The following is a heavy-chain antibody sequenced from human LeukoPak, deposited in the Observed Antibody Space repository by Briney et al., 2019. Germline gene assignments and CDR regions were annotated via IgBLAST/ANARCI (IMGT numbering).Heavy chain of an antibody. J-gene: IGHJ3*02. CDR2: ISYDGSNK. D-gene: IGHD5-12*01. CDR3: AKICGNSAYDEVPHDAFDI. V-gene: IGHV3-30*18. Sequence: HPGGSLRLSCAASTFSFSRYPMGWVRQAPGKGLEWVAVISYDGSNKNYADSVKGRFTISRDNSKNTLYLQMNSLRAEDTAVYYCAKICGNSAYDEVPHDAFDIWGQGTMVTVSS. CDR1: TFSFSRYP.